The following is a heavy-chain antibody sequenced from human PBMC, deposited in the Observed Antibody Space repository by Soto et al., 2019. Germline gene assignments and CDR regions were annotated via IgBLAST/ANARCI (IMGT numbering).Heavy chain of an antibody. D-gene: IGHD2-2*01. J-gene: IGHJ4*02. CDR3: AKEYCSSTSCYELYYFDY. CDR1: GFTFSSYA. Sequence: EVQLLDSGGGLVQPGGSLRLSCAASGFTFSSYAMSWVRQAPGKGLEWVSAISGSGGSTYYADSVKGRFTISRDNSKNTLYLQMNSLRAEDTAVYYCAKEYCSSTSCYELYYFDYWGQGTLVTVSS. V-gene: IGHV3-23*01. CDR2: ISGSGGST.